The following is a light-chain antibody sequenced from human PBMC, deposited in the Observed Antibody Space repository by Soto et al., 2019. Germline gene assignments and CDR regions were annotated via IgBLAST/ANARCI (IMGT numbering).Light chain of an antibody. CDR3: QQYSSSPFT. Sequence: EIVLKQAPGTLSLSPGERATLSCRASQSVIRRYLAWYQQKPCQAPRLLIYGAYSRTTGIPDRFSGSGSGTDFTLTISRLEHEDFAVFYCQQYSSSPFTFGQGNSLEI. V-gene: IGKV3-20*01. CDR1: QSVIRRY. CDR2: GAY. J-gene: IGKJ2*01.